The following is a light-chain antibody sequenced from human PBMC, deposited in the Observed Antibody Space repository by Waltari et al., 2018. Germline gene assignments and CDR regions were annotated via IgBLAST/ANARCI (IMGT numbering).Light chain of an antibody. CDR2: EVI. CDR1: SSDIGAYKY. Sequence: QSALTQPASVSGSPGQSITLSCTGTSSDIGAYKYVSWYQQHPGKAPKLIIYEVIPRPYGVSHRFSGSKSGDTASRTISGLQPDDGAYYYCIAYTTTDVNVFGTVTKVTVL. J-gene: IGLJ1*01. V-gene: IGLV2-14*01. CDR3: IAYTTTDVNV.